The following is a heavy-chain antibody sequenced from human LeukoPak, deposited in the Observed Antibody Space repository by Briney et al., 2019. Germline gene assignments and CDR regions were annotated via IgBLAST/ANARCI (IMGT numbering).Heavy chain of an antibody. CDR1: GGSISSYY. CDR3: ARGGLYANIRYDY. Sequence: SETLSLTCTVPGGSISSYYWTWIRQPPGKGREWIRYIYAGANGEYNPFLRSRVTISVDTSKNQFSLNLNSATAADTAVYYCARGGLYANIRYDYWGQGALVTVSS. CDR2: IYAGANG. D-gene: IGHD3-16*01. V-gene: IGHV4-4*09. J-gene: IGHJ4*02.